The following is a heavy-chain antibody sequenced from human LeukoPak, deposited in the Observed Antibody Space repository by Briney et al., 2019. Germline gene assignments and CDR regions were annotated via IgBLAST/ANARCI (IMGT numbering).Heavy chain of an antibody. J-gene: IGHJ3*02. D-gene: IGHD3-22*01. CDR1: GASISSSSYY. CDR2: IYYSGST. Sequence: PSETLSLTCTVSGASISSSSYYWGWIRQSPGKGLEWIGRIYYSGSTYFHPSLKSRVTMSVDTSKNHFSLKLTSVTAADTAVYYCARHPGYYDSSGYYVSAFDIWGQGTMVTVSS. V-gene: IGHV4-39*01. CDR3: ARHPGYYDSSGYYVSAFDI.